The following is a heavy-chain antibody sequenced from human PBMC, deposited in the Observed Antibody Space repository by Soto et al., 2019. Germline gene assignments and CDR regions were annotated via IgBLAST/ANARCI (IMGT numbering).Heavy chain of an antibody. CDR1: GYTFTGYY. J-gene: IGHJ6*02. CDR2: INPNSGGT. Sequence: ASVKVSCKASGYTFTGYYMHWVRQAPGQGLEWMGWINPNSGGTKYAQKFQGRVTMTRDTSISTAYMELSRLRSDDTAVYYCARGGEGYIAAAGMRTTGSSWYSNYYYGMDVWGQGTTVIVSS. D-gene: IGHD6-13*01. CDR3: ARGGEGYIAAAGMRTTGSSWYSNYYYGMDV. V-gene: IGHV1-2*02.